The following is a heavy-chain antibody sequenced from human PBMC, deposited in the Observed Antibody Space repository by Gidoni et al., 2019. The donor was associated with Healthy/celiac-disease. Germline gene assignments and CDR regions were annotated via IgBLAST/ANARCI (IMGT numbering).Heavy chain of an antibody. CDR2: INHSGST. J-gene: IGHJ6*02. Sequence: QVQLQQWGAGLLKPSETLSLTCAVYGGSFSGYYWSWIRQPPGKGLEWIGGINHSGSTNYNPSLKSRVTISVDTSKNQFSLKLSSVTAADTAVYYCARDQAVTIRYYYYYGMDVWGQGTTVTVSS. CDR3: ARDQAVTIRYYYYYGMDV. D-gene: IGHD4-17*01. V-gene: IGHV4-34*01. CDR1: GGSFSGYY.